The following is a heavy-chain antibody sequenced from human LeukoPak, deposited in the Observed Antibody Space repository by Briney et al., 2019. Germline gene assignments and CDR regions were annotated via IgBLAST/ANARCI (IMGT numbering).Heavy chain of an antibody. CDR1: GGTFSSYA. CDR3: ARAQSARYYDSSGYPRWYYGMDV. Sequence: KVSCKASGGTFSSYAISWVRQAPGQGLEWMGAIIPIFVTANYAQKFQGRVTITADESTSTAYMELSSLRSEDTAVYYCARAQSARYYDSSGYPRWYYGMDVWGQGTTVTVSS. J-gene: IGHJ6*02. D-gene: IGHD3-22*01. V-gene: IGHV1-69*01. CDR2: IIPIFVTA.